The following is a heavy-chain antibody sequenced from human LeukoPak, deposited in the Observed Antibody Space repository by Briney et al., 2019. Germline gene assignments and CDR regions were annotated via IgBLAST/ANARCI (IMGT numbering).Heavy chain of an antibody. D-gene: IGHD4-17*01. CDR3: ARDHPAYGDYEDYYYYYGMDV. V-gene: IGHV4-59*01. J-gene: IGHJ6*02. CDR1: GGSISSYY. Sequence: PSETLSLTCTVSGGSISSYYWSWIRQPPGKGLEWIGYIYYSGSTNYNPSLKSRVTISVDTSKNQFSLKLSSATAADTAVYYCARDHPAYGDYEDYYYYYGMDVWGQGTTVTVSS. CDR2: IYYSGST.